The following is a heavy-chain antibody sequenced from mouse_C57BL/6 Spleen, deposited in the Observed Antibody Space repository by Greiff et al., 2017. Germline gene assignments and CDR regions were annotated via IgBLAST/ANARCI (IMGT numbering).Heavy chain of an antibody. D-gene: IGHD1-1*01. Sequence: EVQLQESGPELVKPGASVKISCTASGYSFTGYYMHWVKQSPGNILDWIGYIYPYNGVSSYNQKFKGKATLTVDKSSSTAYMELRSLTSEDSADYYCARGNYCGSRYFGVWGTATTVTVSS. CDR3: ARGNYCGSRYFGV. CDR1: GYSFTGYY. CDR2: IYPYNGVS. J-gene: IGHJ1*03. V-gene: IGHV1-31*01.